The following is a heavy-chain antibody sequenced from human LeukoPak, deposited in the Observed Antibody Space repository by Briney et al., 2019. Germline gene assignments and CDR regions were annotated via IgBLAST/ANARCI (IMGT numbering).Heavy chain of an antibody. D-gene: IGHD6-13*01. V-gene: IGHV3-9*01. Sequence: HTGGSLRLSCAASGFTLDDYVMHWVRQAPGKGLEWVSGISWNSVSIGYADSVKGRFTISRDNAKNSLYLQMNSLRAEDTALYYCAKDIGTGGTGWYFDLWGRGTLVTVSS. CDR2: ISWNSVSI. J-gene: IGHJ2*01. CDR1: GFTLDDYV. CDR3: AKDIGTGGTGWYFDL.